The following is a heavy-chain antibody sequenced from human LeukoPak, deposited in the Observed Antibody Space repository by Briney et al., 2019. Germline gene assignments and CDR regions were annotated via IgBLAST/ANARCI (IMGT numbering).Heavy chain of an antibody. D-gene: IGHD5-18*01. V-gene: IGHV4-59*08. J-gene: IGHJ4*02. Sequence: SETLSLTCTVSGGSISSYYWSWIRQPPGKGLEWIGYIYYSGSTNYNPSLKSRVTISVDTSKNQFSLKLSSVTAADTAVYYCARAAGYSYGRLFDYWGQGTLVTVSS. CDR1: GGSISSYY. CDR2: IYYSGST. CDR3: ARAAGYSYGRLFDY.